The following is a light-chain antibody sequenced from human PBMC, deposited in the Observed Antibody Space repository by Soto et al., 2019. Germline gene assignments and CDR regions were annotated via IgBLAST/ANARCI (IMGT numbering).Light chain of an antibody. J-gene: IGKJ1*01. CDR3: QQYDSPPPT. CDR1: QSVDNW. Sequence: DLPIAHSPPTLAASVGEIVTITCRASQSVDNWLAWYQQKPGKAPELMIYDAFSLKSGVSSRFSGSRSGTEFALTISSLQPDDSATYYCQQYDSPPPTLGQGTKVDIK. V-gene: IGKV1-5*01. CDR2: DAF.